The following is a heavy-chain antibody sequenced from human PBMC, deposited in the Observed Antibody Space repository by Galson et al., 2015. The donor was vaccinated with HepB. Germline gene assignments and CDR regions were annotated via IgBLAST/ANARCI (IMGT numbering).Heavy chain of an antibody. V-gene: IGHV3-30*18. D-gene: IGHD3-9*01. CDR3: AKDDPMGYFDWSPPRARYGMDV. CDR2: ISYDGSNK. J-gene: IGHJ6*02. Sequence: SLRLSCAASGFTLSTYGMHWVRQAPGKGLEWVAIISYDGSNKYYADSVKGRFTISRDNSKNTLYLQINSLRAEDTAVYYCAKDDPMGYFDWSPPRARYGMDVWGQGTTVTVSS. CDR1: GFTLSTYG.